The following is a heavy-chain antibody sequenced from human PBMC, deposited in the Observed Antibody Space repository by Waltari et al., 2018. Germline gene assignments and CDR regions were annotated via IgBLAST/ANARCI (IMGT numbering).Heavy chain of an antibody. CDR2: INPSGGST. CDR1: GYTFTSYY. V-gene: IGHV1-46*01. D-gene: IGHD2-15*01. CDR3: ARDGVYCSGGSCYSPHYYYYYYMDV. J-gene: IGHJ6*03. Sequence: QLQLVQSGAEVKKPGASVKVSCKASGYTFTSYYMHWVRQAPGQGREGMGIINPSGGSTSYAQKFQGRVTMTRDTSTSTVYMELSSLRSEDTAVYYCARDGVYCSGGSCYSPHYYYYYYMDVWGKGTTVTVSS.